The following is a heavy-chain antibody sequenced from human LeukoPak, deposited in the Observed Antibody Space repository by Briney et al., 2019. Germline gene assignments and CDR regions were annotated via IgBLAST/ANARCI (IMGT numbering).Heavy chain of an antibody. V-gene: IGHV4-34*01. Sequence: PSETLSLTCAVYGGSFSGYYWSWIRQPPGNGLEWIGEINHSGSTNYNPSLKSRVTISVDTSKNQFSLKLSSVTAADTAVYYCARGYRYYYDSSGYRKPFDYWGQGTLVTVSS. CDR3: ARGYRYYYDSSGYRKPFDY. D-gene: IGHD3-22*01. CDR2: INHSGST. J-gene: IGHJ4*02. CDR1: GGSFSGYY.